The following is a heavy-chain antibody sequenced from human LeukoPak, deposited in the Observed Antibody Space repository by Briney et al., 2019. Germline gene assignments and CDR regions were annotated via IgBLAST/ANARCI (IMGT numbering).Heavy chain of an antibody. CDR3: ARGRKIRGAYDY. Sequence: SETLSLTCTVSGGSISSYYWSWIRQPPGKGLEWVGEINHSGSTNYNPSLKSRVTISVDTSKNQFSLKLSSVTAADTAVYYCARGRKIRGAYDYWGQGTLVTVSS. V-gene: IGHV4-34*01. CDR2: INHSGST. J-gene: IGHJ4*02. CDR1: GGSISSYY. D-gene: IGHD1-14*01.